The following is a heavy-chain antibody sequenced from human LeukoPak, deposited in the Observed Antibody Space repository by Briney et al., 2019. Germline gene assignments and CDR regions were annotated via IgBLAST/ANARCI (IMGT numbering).Heavy chain of an antibody. Sequence: GGSLRLSCAAAGFTLSSYAMRWVSQAPGRWLEWVAVISYDGSNKYYADSVKGRFTISRDNSKNTLYLQMNSLRAEDTAVYYCARVRSSGYTIDYWGQGTLVTVSS. D-gene: IGHD5-12*01. CDR2: ISYDGSNK. V-gene: IGHV3-30-3*01. CDR3: ARVRSSGYTIDY. CDR1: GFTLSSYA. J-gene: IGHJ4*02.